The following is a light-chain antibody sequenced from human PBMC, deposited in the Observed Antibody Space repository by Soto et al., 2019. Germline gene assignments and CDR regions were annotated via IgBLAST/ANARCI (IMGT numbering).Light chain of an antibody. CDR1: SSDVGGYKY. Sequence: QSALTQPASVSGSPGQSITISCTGTSSDVGGYKYVSWYQQHPGKAPQLVIYEVSERPSGVPDRFSGSKSGNTASLTISGLQAEDEADYYCCSYVDTDTWVFGGGTKLTVL. J-gene: IGLJ3*02. V-gene: IGLV2-11*01. CDR2: EVS. CDR3: CSYVDTDTWV.